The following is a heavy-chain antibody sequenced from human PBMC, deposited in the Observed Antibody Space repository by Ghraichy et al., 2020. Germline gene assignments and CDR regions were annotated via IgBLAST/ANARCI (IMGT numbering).Heavy chain of an antibody. Sequence: GGSLRLSCAASGLTFSGSAIDWVRQASRKGLELVGRIGGKPNAYATEYAASLKGRFTISRDDSKNTAYLQVNSLKIEDTAVYFCTIRNLGYYWGQGTLVTVSA. CDR2: IGGKPNAYAT. CDR1: GLTFSGSA. D-gene: IGHD3-3*01. J-gene: IGHJ4*02. V-gene: IGHV3-73*01. CDR3: TIRNLGYY.